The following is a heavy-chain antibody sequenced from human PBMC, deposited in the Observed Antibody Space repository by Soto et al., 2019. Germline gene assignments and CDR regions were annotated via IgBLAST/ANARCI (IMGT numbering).Heavy chain of an antibody. J-gene: IGHJ4*02. V-gene: IGHV3-30-3*01. CDR1: GFTFSRYA. Sequence: QVQLVESGGGVVQPGRSLRLSCAASGFTFSRYAMNWVRQAPGRGLEWVAFISHDGSNKYYADSVKGRFTISRDNSKNTLYLQMNSLRADDTAVYYCARDLSDYFDYWGQGTLVTVSS. D-gene: IGHD1-26*01. CDR3: ARDLSDYFDY. CDR2: ISHDGSNK.